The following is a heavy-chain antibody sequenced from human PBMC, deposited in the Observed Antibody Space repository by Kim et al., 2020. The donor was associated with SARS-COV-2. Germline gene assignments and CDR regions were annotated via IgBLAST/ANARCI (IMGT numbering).Heavy chain of an antibody. V-gene: IGHV2-70*17. CDR1: GFSITTNGMC. D-gene: IGHD3-10*01. CDR3: ARSVVGDSGAFDF. Sequence: SGPTLVKPTETLTLTCSVSGFSITTNGMCVSWIRQPPGKALEYLARIDYDDDKFYTTSLRARLTVTKDIIKNQVVLIMTHMDLADAGTYFCARSVVGDSGAFDFWGQGTVVTVSS. J-gene: IGHJ3*01. CDR2: IDYDDDK.